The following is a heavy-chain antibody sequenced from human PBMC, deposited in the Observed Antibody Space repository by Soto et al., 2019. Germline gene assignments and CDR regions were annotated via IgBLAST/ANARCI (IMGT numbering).Heavy chain of an antibody. D-gene: IGHD6-13*01. CDR1: GYTFSSYA. J-gene: IGHJ6*02. CDR3: TSSSSWDWAVYSFAIDV. Sequence: QVQLVQSGAEVKKPGASVKVSCRASGYTFSSYAVHWVRQAPGQRLEWMGWINAGNGNTKYSQTFQARVTFTRDTSASTVYMELSSLRSEDTAVYYCTSSSSWDWAVYSFAIDVWGQGTTITVSS. CDR2: INAGNGNT. V-gene: IGHV1-3*01.